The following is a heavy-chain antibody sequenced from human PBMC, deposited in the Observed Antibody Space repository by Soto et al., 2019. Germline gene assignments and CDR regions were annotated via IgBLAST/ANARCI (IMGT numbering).Heavy chain of an antibody. CDR3: ARDLQGSGSFYSPDY. D-gene: IGHD3-10*01. CDR2: IWYDGNNK. J-gene: IGHJ4*02. V-gene: IGHV3-33*08. CDR1: GFTFTGYA. Sequence: QVQLVESGGGVVQPGRSLRLSCAASGFTFTGYAMHWVRQAPGKGLEWVAVIWYDGNNKYYADSVKGRFTISRDNSKNTLYLQMNSLRAEDTAVYYCARDLQGSGSFYSPDYWGQGTLVTVSS.